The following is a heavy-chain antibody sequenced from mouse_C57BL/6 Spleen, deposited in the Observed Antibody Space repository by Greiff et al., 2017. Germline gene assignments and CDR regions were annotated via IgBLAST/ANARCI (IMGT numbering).Heavy chain of an antibody. CDR1: GYAFSRYW. Sequence: QFLLQQSAAELVKPGASVKISCKSSGYAFSRYWMNWVKHRPGQGLVWIGQIYPGDGVTNYNGQFKGKATLTADKSSSTAYRQLNSLTSEDSAVYFCASSEYYGGSPHWYFDVWGTGTTVTVSS. J-gene: IGHJ1*03. CDR3: ASSEYYGGSPHWYFDV. V-gene: IGHV1-80*01. CDR2: IYPGDGVT. D-gene: IGHD1-1*01.